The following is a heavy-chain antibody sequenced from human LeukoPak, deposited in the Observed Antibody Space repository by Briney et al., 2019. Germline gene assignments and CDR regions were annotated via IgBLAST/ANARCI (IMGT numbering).Heavy chain of an antibody. J-gene: IGHJ4*02. CDR3: ARDHLGAAGPYYFDY. V-gene: IGHV3-66*01. CDR2: IYSGGST. Sequence: GGSLTLSCAASGFTVSSNYMSWVRQAQAKGLEWVSIIYSGGSTYYADSVKGRFTISRDNSKNTLYLQMNSLRAEDTAVYYCARDHLGAAGPYYFDYWGQGTLVTVYS. D-gene: IGHD6-13*01. CDR1: GFTVSSNY.